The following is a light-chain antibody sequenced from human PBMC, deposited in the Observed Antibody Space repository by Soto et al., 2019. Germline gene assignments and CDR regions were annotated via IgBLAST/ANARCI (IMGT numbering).Light chain of an antibody. CDR2: GAS. V-gene: IGKV3-15*01. Sequence: EIVMTQSPATLSVSPGERATLSCRASESVSSKLAGYHQKPGQAPRLLIYGASTRATGIPARFSGSGSGKEFTLTISGLQSEDFAVYYCRQYDNWPPWTFGQGTKVEIK. J-gene: IGKJ1*01. CDR1: ESVSSK. CDR3: RQYDNWPPWT.